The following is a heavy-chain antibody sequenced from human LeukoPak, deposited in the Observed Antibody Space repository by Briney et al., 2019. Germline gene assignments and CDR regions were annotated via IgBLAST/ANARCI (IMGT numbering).Heavy chain of an antibody. D-gene: IGHD4-17*01. Sequence: SETLSLTCTVSGGSISSYYWSWIRQPPGKGLEWIGYIYYSGSTNYNPSLKSRVTISVDTSKNQFSLKLSSVTAADTAVYYCASFYGDYYLDYWGRGTLVTVSS. J-gene: IGHJ4*02. V-gene: IGHV4-59*08. CDR3: ASFYGDYYLDY. CDR2: IYYSGST. CDR1: GGSISSYY.